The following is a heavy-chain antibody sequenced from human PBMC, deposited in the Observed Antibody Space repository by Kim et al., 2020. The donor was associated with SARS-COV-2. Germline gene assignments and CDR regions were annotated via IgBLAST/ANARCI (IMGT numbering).Heavy chain of an antibody. V-gene: IGHV3-23*01. Sequence: GGSLRLSCAASGLTFSSYAMTWVRQAPGRGLEWVSTIRNSGGGTYYADSVKGRFTISRDNSRNTLSLQMSGLRAEDTAVYYCAKDQWGDGMDVWGQGTTVTVSS. D-gene: IGHD2-8*01. CDR2: IRNSGGGT. CDR3: AKDQWGDGMDV. J-gene: IGHJ6*02. CDR1: GLTFSSYA.